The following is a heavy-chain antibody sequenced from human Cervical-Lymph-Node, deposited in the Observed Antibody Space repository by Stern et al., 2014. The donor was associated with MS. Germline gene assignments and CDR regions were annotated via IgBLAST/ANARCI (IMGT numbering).Heavy chain of an antibody. CDR2: IFTVFGTP. V-gene: IGHV1-69*01. CDR3: ALSSETSDRWYSLGYDL. J-gene: IGHJ5*02. Sequence: QVQLVQSGAEVTKPGSSVKVSCKASGGTFSKFPSSWVRQAPGQGLEWMGGIFTVFGTPTYAQEFRGRVTSTADVSTSTVYMELSSLRSDDTAVYYCALSSETSDRWYSLGYDLWGQGTLVTVSS. CDR1: GGTFSKFP. D-gene: IGHD6-13*01.